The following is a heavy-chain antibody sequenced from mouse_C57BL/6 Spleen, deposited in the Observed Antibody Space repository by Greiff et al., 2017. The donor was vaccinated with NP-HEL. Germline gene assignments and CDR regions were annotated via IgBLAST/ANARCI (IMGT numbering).Heavy chain of an antibody. CDR2: IDPEDGDT. V-gene: IGHV14-1*01. D-gene: IGHD1-1*01. CDR3: TTYLITTVVAFDF. Sequence: VQLKESGAELVRPGASVKLSCTASGFNIKDYYMHWVKQRPAQGLAWIGRIDPEDGDTEYAPKFQGKATMTADTSSNTAYLHLSSLTAEDTAVYYCTTYLITTVVAFDFWGQGTTLTVSS. CDR1: GFNIKDYY. J-gene: IGHJ2*01.